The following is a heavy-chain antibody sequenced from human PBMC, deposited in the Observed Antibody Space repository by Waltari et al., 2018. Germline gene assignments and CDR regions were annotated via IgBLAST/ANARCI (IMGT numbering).Heavy chain of an antibody. Sequence: QVQLVQSGAEVKKPGSSVKVSCKASGGTFSSYAISWVRQAPGQGLEWMGGLIPSFGTANYAQKFQGRVTITADESTSTAYMELSSLRSEDTAVYYCATFFPSGYDYEGLRDYWGQGTLVTVSS. J-gene: IGHJ4*02. D-gene: IGHD5-12*01. CDR2: LIPSFGTA. V-gene: IGHV1-69*13. CDR3: ATFFPSGYDYEGLRDY. CDR1: GGTFSSYA.